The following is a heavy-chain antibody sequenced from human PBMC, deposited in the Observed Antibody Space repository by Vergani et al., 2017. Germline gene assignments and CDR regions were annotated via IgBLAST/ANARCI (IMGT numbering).Heavy chain of an antibody. D-gene: IGHD4-23*01. Sequence: QVQLQQWGAGLLKPSETLSLTCAVYGGSFSGYYWRWIRQPPGKGLEWIGDINHSGSTNYNPSLKSRVTISVDTSKKQFSLTVTSVTAADTAIYFSARRSGGYYGGGKVHPLRTAFDVWGHGTVVTVSS. CDR1: GGSFSGYY. CDR3: ARRSGGYYGGGKVHPLRTAFDV. V-gene: IGHV4-34*01. J-gene: IGHJ3*01. CDR2: INHSGST.